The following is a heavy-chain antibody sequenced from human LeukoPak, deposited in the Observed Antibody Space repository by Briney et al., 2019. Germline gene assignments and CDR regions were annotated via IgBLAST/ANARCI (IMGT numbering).Heavy chain of an antibody. CDR2: IYYSGST. CDR3: ARSYLRYFDWLLI. J-gene: IGHJ4*02. D-gene: IGHD3-9*01. Sequence: SETLSLTCAVYGGSFSGYYWSWIRQPPGKGLEWIGSIYYSGSTYYNPSLKSRVTISVDTSKNQFSLKLSSVTAADTAVYYCARSYLRYFDWLLIGGQGTLVTVSS. V-gene: IGHV4-34*01. CDR1: GGSFSGYY.